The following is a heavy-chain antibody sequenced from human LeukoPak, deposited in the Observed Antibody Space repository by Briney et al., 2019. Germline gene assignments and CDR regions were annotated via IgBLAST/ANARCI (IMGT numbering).Heavy chain of an antibody. J-gene: IGHJ4*02. V-gene: IGHV3-23*01. Sequence: GGSLRLSCAASGFTFSNYAMNWVRQAPGKGLEWVSGISGSGGGTYYADSLKGRFTISRDNSNNTLYLQMNSLRAEDTAVYYCAKAYNWNSEYPGATAYWGQGTLVTVSS. D-gene: IGHD1-20*01. CDR3: AKAYNWNSEYPGATAY. CDR1: GFTFSNYA. CDR2: ISGSGGGT.